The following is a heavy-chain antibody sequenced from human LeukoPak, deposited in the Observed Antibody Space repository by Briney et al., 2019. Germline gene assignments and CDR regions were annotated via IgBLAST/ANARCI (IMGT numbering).Heavy chain of an antibody. V-gene: IGHV4-59*01. CDR1: GGSISSYY. J-gene: IGHJ4*02. CDR3: ARGGSTIDY. CDR2: IYYSGST. Sequence: KPSETLSLTCTVSGGSISSYYWSWIRQPPGKGLEWIGYIYYSGSTNYNPSLKSRVTISVDTSKNQFSLKLSSVTAADTAVYYCARGGSTIDYWGQGTLVTVSS. D-gene: IGHD3-10*01.